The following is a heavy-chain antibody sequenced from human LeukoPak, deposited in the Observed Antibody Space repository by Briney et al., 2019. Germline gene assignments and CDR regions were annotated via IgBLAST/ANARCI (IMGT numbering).Heavy chain of an antibody. V-gene: IGHV3-21*01. CDR1: GFTFSSYS. Sequence: PGGSLRLSCAASGFTFSSYSMSWVRQAPGKGLEWVSSISSSSSYIYYADSVKGRFTISRDNAKNSLYLQMNSLRAEDTAVYYCASIGAGHAFDIWGQGTMVTVSS. CDR2: ISSSSSYI. J-gene: IGHJ3*02. CDR3: ASIGAGHAFDI.